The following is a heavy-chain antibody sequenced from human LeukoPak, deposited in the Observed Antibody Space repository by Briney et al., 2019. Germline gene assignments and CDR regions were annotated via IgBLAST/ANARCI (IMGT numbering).Heavy chain of an antibody. CDR3: AKDASRDGYTPDAFDI. V-gene: IGHV3-9*01. Sequence: GGSLRLSCAASGFTFDDYAMHWVRQAPGKGLEWVSGISWNSGSIGYADSVKGRFTISRDNAKNSLYLQMNSLRAEDTALYYCAKDASRDGYTPDAFDIWGQGTMVTVSS. D-gene: IGHD5-24*01. J-gene: IGHJ3*02. CDR2: ISWNSGSI. CDR1: GFTFDDYA.